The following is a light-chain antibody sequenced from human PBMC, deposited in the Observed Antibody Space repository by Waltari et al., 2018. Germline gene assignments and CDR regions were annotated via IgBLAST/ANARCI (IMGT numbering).Light chain of an antibody. J-gene: IGLJ2*01. V-gene: IGLV2-14*03. CDR1: SSDVGGYKY. CDR3: SSYTSSGTLVL. Sequence: QSALTQPASVSGSPGQSITISCTGTSSDVGGYKYVSWYQQHPGKAPKLVIYDVNNRPSEISNRFSGSKSGNTASLTISGLQAEDEADYYCSSYTSSGTLVLFGGGTKLTVL. CDR2: DVN.